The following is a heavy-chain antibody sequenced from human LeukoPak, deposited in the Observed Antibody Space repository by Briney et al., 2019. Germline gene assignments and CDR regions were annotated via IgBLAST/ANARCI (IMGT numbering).Heavy chain of an antibody. J-gene: IGHJ3*02. Sequence: PSETLSLTCTVSGGSISSYYWSWIRQPPGKGLEWIGYIYYSGSTNYNPSLKSRVTISVDTSKNQFSLKLGSVTAADTAVYYCARESSSGYRADAFDIWGQGTMVTVSS. CDR3: ARESSSGYRADAFDI. CDR2: IYYSGST. D-gene: IGHD3-22*01. CDR1: GGSISSYY. V-gene: IGHV4-59*01.